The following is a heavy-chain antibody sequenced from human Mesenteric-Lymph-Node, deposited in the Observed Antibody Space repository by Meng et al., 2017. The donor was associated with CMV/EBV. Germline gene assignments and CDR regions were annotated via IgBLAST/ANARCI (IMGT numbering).Heavy chain of an antibody. J-gene: IGHJ6*02. CDR3: ASLSMVRGVIPSGDV. CDR2: IYYSGST. D-gene: IGHD3-10*01. V-gene: IGHV4-39*07. CDR1: DVSISSTTYY. Sequence: SETLSLTCTVSDVSISSTTYYWGWIRQPPGKGLEWIGNIYYSGSTYYNPSLKSRVTLSLDTSKNQFSLKLSSVTAADTAVYYCASLSMVRGVIPSGDVWGQGTTVTVSS.